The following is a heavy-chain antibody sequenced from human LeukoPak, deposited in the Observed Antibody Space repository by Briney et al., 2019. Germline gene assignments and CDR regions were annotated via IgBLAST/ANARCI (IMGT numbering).Heavy chain of an antibody. CDR3: AKDSGYSYGTFDY. J-gene: IGHJ4*02. D-gene: IGHD5-18*01. CDR1: GFTFSSYG. Sequence: PGGSLRLSCAASGFTFSSYGMHWVRQAPGKGLEWVAFIRYDGSNKYYADSVKGRFTISRDNSKSTLYLQMNSLRAEDTAVYYCAKDSGYSYGTFDYWGQGTLVTVSS. V-gene: IGHV3-30*02. CDR2: IRYDGSNK.